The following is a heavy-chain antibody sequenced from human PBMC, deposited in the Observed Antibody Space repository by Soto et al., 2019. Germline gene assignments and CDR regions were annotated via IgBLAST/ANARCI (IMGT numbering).Heavy chain of an antibody. CDR1: GFSFRSYW. V-gene: IGHV3-74*01. D-gene: IGHD3-9*01. J-gene: IGHJ4*02. Sequence: EVQLVESGGDLVQSGGSLGLSCAASGFSFRSYWMHWVRQAPGKGLVWVARISSDGSITTYADSASGRFIISRDNDANILYLQMSSLRAEDTAVYYCAREYYGVLTGYYNDFWGQGTLVTVSS. CDR3: AREYYGVLTGYYNDF. CDR2: ISSDGSIT.